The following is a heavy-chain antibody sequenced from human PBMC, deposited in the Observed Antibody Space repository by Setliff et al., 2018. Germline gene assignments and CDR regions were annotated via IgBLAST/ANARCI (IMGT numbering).Heavy chain of an antibody. CDR3: ARLSSLDTAMVTVDY. J-gene: IGHJ4*02. Sequence: GGSLRLSCAASGFTFSSYEMNWVRQAPGKGLEWVSSISSSSSYIYYADSVKGRFTISRDNAKNSLYLQMNSLRAEDTAVYYCARLSSLDTAMVTVDYWGQGTLVTVSS. D-gene: IGHD5-18*01. CDR2: ISSSSSYI. CDR1: GFTFSSYE. V-gene: IGHV3-21*01.